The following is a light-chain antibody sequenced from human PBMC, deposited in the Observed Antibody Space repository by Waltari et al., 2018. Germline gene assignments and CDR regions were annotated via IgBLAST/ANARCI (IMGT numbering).Light chain of an antibody. CDR1: QSVGSN. V-gene: IGKV3-15*01. CDR3: QQYNNRPPT. CDR2: GAS. Sequence: EIVMTQSPATLSVSPGDRATLPCRASQSVGSNLAWYQQKPGQAPRLLIYGASARATGIPARFTGSGSGTEFTLTISSLQSEDFAVYSCQQYNNRPPTFGHGTKVDI. J-gene: IGKJ1*01.